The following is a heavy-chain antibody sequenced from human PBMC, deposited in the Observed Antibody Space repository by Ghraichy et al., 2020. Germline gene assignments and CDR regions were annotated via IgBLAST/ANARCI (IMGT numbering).Heavy chain of an antibody. CDR1: GGSISSGGYY. Sequence: SETLSLTCTVSGGSISSGGYYWSWIRQHPGKGLEWIGYIYYSGSTYYNPSLKSRVTISVDTSKNQFSLKLSSVTAADTAVYYCANSRAPVGRGYYFDYWGQGTLVTVSS. CDR2: IYYSGST. V-gene: IGHV4-31*03. D-gene: IGHD1-26*01. CDR3: ANSRAPVGRGYYFDY. J-gene: IGHJ4*02.